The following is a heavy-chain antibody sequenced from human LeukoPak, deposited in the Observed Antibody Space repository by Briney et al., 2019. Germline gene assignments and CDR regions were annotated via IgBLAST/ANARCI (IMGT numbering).Heavy chain of an antibody. CDR3: ARSNIVVVPAAIIWFDS. J-gene: IGHJ5*01. D-gene: IGHD2-2*02. Sequence: ASVKVSCKASGYTFTGYYMHWVRQAPGQGLEWMGWINPNSGGTNYAQKFQGRVTMTRDTSISTAYMELSRLRSDDTAVYYCARSNIVVVPAAIIWFDSWGQGTLVTVSS. CDR2: INPNSGGT. CDR1: GYTFTGYY. V-gene: IGHV1-2*02.